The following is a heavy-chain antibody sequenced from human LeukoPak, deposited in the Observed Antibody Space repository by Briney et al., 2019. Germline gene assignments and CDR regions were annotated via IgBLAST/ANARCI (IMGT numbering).Heavy chain of an antibody. Sequence: GGSLRLSCAASGFTFSSYSMNWVGQAPGKGLEWVSSISSSSSYIYYADSVKGRFTISRDNAKNSLYLQMNSLRAEDTAVYYCAREVPRHYDFWSGSNWFDPWGQGTLVTVSS. CDR3: AREVPRHYDFWSGSNWFDP. CDR1: GFTFSSYS. J-gene: IGHJ5*02. CDR2: ISSSSSYI. D-gene: IGHD3-3*01. V-gene: IGHV3-21*01.